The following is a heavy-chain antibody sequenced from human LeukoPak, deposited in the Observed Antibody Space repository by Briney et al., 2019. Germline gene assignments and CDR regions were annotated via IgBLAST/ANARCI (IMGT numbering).Heavy chain of an antibody. CDR3: ANGGAADKRQYY. Sequence: GGSLRLSCAPSGFTFSSYAMSWVRQAPGKGLEWGSAISGSGGSTYYADSVKGRFTISRDNSKNTLYLRMNSLRAEDTAVYYCANGGAADKRQYYWGQGTLVTVSS. CDR2: ISGSGGST. J-gene: IGHJ4*02. V-gene: IGHV3-23*01. CDR1: GFTFSSYA. D-gene: IGHD6-13*01.